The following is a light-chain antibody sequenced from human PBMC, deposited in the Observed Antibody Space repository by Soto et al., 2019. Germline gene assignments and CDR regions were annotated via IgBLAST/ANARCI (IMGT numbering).Light chain of an antibody. Sequence: EIVMTQSPATLSVSPGERATLSCRASQSVGSNLAWYQQKPGQAPRLLISGASIRAAGFPARFSGSGSGTEFNLTISSLQSEDFAVYYCQQYNNWPLTFGGGTQVAIK. CDR1: QSVGSN. CDR2: GAS. V-gene: IGKV3-15*01. CDR3: QQYNNWPLT. J-gene: IGKJ4*01.